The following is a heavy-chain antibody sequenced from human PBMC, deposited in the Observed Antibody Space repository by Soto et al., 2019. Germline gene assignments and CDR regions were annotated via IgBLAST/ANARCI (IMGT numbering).Heavy chain of an antibody. V-gene: IGHV1-69*01. CDR3: ARAKVDATPPQDYYYYGMDV. J-gene: IGHJ6*02. D-gene: IGHD2-15*01. Sequence: QVQLVQSGAEVKKPGSSVKVSCKASGGTFSSYAISWVRQAPGQGLEWMGGIIPIFGTANYAQKFQGRVTITADESTSTAYMELSSLRSEDTAVYYCARAKVDATPPQDYYYYGMDVWGQGTTVTVSS. CDR2: IIPIFGTA. CDR1: GGTFSSYA.